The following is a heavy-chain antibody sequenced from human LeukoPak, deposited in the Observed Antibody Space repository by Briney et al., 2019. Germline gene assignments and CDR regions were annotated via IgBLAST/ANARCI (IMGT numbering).Heavy chain of an antibody. J-gene: IGHJ6*03. Sequence: ASVKVSCKASGYTFTGYYMHWVRQAPGQGLEWMGWINPNSGGTNYAQKFQGRVTMTRDTSISTAYMELSRLRSDDTAVYYCARAAAANYYCYYYMDVWGKGTTVTVSS. CDR1: GYTFTGYY. V-gene: IGHV1-2*02. CDR3: ARAAAANYYCYYYMDV. D-gene: IGHD6-13*01. CDR2: INPNSGGT.